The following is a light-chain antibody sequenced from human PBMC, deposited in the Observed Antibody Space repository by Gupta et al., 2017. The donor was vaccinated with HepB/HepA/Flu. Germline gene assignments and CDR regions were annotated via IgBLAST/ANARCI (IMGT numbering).Light chain of an antibody. CDR3: ATWDAGLGRPV. J-gene: IGLJ2*01. V-gene: IGLV1-44*01. Sequence: QSVLTQSPSASGTPGQTVTISCSGSSSNIGSTTVNWYQQLPGPAPKLLIYHNNQRPSGVPDRFSGSKSGTSASLAISGLQAEDEADYYCATWDAGLGRPVFGGGTTLTVL. CDR2: HNN. CDR1: SSNIGSTT.